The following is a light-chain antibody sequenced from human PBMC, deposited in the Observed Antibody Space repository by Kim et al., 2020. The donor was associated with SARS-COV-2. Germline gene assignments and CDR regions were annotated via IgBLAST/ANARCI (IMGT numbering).Light chain of an antibody. CDR3: QQYSSYST. CDR2: AAS. J-gene: IGKJ1*01. Sequence: SASVGASVTITSRASQSISSSLAWYQPRPGDAPELLIYAASTLERGVPSRFSGTGSGTEFTLTIISLHSEDLATCYCQQYSSYSTFGQGTKVDIK. V-gene: IGKV1-5*01. CDR1: QSISSS.